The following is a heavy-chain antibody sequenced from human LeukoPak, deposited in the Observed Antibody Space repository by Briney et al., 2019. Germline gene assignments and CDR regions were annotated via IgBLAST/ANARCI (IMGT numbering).Heavy chain of an antibody. CDR3: AKEGGLGYCSTTSCAFAH. Sequence: GGSLRLSCAGSGFSVSDNYMTWVRQAPGKGLEWVLVTYSGGTTYYADSVEGRFTISRDNSKNTLYLQMNSLRTEDTAVYYCAKEGGLGYCSTTSCAFAHWGRGTLVTVSS. J-gene: IGHJ4*02. D-gene: IGHD2-2*01. CDR2: TYSGGTT. V-gene: IGHV3-53*01. CDR1: GFSVSDNY.